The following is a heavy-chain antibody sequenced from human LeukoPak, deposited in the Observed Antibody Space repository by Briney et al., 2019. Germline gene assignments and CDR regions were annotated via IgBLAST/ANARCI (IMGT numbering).Heavy chain of an antibody. J-gene: IGHJ5*02. CDR2: IRYDGTNQ. CDR3: AKVLSSSWYGGDWFDL. V-gene: IGHV3-30*02. D-gene: IGHD6-19*01. Sequence: PGGSLRLSCAASGFTFRSYGMHWVRQAPGKGLEWVAFIRYDGTNQYYADSVKGRFTISRDNSKNTLYLQMNSLRAEDTAVYYCAKVLSSSWYGGDWFDLWGQGTLVTVSS. CDR1: GFTFRSYG.